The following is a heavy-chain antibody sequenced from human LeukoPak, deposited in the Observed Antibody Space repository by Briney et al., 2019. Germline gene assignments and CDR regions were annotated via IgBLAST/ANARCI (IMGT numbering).Heavy chain of an antibody. CDR2: IYPGDSDT. V-gene: IGHV5-51*01. D-gene: IGHD2-2*01. CDR1: GYSFTSYW. J-gene: IGHJ1*01. Sequence: GESLKISCKGSGYSFTSYWIGWVRQMPGKGLEWLGIIYPGDSDTRYSPSFQGQVTISADKSISTAYLQWSSLKASDTAMYYCARLLGYCSSTSCQGYFQHWGQGTLVTVSS. CDR3: ARLLGYCSSTSCQGYFQH.